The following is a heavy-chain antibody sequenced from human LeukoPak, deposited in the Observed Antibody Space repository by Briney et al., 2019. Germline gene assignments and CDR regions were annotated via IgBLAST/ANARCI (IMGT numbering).Heavy chain of an antibody. D-gene: IGHD6-6*01. Sequence: SETLSLTCTVSGGSISSYYWSWLRQPPGKGLEWIGYIYYSGSTNYNPSLKSRVTISVDTSKNQFSLKLSSVTAADTAVYYCARGRDPGVLDYWGQGTLVTVSS. CDR1: GGSISSYY. CDR2: IYYSGST. V-gene: IGHV4-59*01. CDR3: ARGRDPGVLDY. J-gene: IGHJ4*02.